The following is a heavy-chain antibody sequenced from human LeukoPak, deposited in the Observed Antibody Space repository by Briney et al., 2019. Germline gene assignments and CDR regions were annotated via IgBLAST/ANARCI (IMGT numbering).Heavy chain of an antibody. V-gene: IGHV4-4*07. J-gene: IGHJ3*02. CDR3: ARVNSYYYDSSGLIDI. CDR1: GGSISSYY. D-gene: IGHD3-22*01. CDR2: IYTSGST. Sequence: SETLSLTCTVSGGSISSYYWSWIRLPAGKGLEWIGRIYTSGSTNYNPSLKSRVTMSVDTSKNQFSLKLSSVTAADTAVYYCARVNSYYYDSSGLIDIWGQGTMVTVSS.